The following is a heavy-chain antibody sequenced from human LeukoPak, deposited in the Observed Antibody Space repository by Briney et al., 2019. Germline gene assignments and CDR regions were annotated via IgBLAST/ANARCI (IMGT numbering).Heavy chain of an antibody. Sequence: EASVKVSCKDSGYTFTGYYMHWVRQAPGQGLEWMGWINPNSGGTNYAQKFQGRVTMTRDTSISTAYMELSRLRSDDTAVYYCASDLWFGELTYYMDVWGKGTTVTISS. CDR1: GYTFTGYY. CDR3: ASDLWFGELTYYMDV. D-gene: IGHD3-10*01. V-gene: IGHV1-2*02. CDR2: INPNSGGT. J-gene: IGHJ6*03.